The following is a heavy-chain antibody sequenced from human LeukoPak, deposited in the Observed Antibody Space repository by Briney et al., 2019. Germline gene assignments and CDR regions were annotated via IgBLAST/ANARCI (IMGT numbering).Heavy chain of an antibody. D-gene: IGHD3-10*01. J-gene: IGHJ4*02. CDR3: ASPHVEIRGVIR. V-gene: IGHV4-38-2*02. CDR2: IYHSGST. Sequence: SETLSLTCTVSGYSISSGYYWGWIRQPPGKGLEWIGSIYHSGSTYYNPSLKSRVTISVDTSNNQFSLKLSSVTAADTAVYYCASPHVEIRGVIRWGQGTLVTVSS. CDR1: GYSISSGYY.